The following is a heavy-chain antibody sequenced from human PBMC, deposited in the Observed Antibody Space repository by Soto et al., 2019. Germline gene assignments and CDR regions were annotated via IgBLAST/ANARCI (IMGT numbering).Heavy chain of an antibody. J-gene: IGHJ4*01. V-gene: IGHV4-39*01. CDR2: INYSGST. D-gene: IGHD3-9*01. CDR3: ARLNYGIIDY. Sequence: SETLSLTCAVSGGSISSSDYYWGWIRQPPGKGLEWMGSINYSGSTYYNPSLKSRVIMSVDTSKNQFSLKLRSVTATDTAVYYCARLNYGIIDYWGHGTLVTVS. CDR1: GGSISSSDYY.